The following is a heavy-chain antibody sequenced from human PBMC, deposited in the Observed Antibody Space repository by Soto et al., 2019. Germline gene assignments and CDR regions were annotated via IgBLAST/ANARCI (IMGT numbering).Heavy chain of an antibody. J-gene: IGHJ4*02. CDR2: IKSTKDGGAR. D-gene: IGHD1-1*01. Sequence: EVQVVESGGDLVEPGGSLRLSCVTSGFMFSSAWMSWVRQAPGKGLEWVARIKSTKDGGARDYAAPVNGRFSISRDDSKSTGDLQMNSLRFADTSLYYCVEGWNDFWGQGTLVTVSS. CDR1: GFMFSSAW. V-gene: IGHV3-15*01. CDR3: VEGWNDF.